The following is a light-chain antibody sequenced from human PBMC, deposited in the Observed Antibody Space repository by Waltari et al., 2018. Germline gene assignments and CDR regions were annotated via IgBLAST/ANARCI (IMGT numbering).Light chain of an antibody. CDR1: GSNIGINA. J-gene: IGLJ1*01. V-gene: IGLV1-44*01. Sequence: QSVLTQPPSASGTPGQRVTISCSGSGSNIGINAVNWYQQPPGTAPKLLIYNNDQRPSGVPDRFSGSKSGTSASLAISGLQSEDEADYYCAAWDDSLNGYVFGAGTTVTVL. CDR3: AAWDDSLNGYV. CDR2: NND.